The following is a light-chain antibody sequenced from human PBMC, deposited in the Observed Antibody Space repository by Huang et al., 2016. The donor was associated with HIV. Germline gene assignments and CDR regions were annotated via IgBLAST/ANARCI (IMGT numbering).Light chain of an antibody. CDR2: DAS. V-gene: IGKV3-11*01. J-gene: IGKJ2*01. CDR3: QQRSNWPWT. Sequence: ETVLTQSPATLSLSPGERATLSCRATQSVRTYLAWYQQNPGQAPRLLIYDASNRATGIPARFSGSGSGTDFTLTISSLQPDDIAVYYCQQRSNWPWTFGQGTKLEIK. CDR1: QSVRTY.